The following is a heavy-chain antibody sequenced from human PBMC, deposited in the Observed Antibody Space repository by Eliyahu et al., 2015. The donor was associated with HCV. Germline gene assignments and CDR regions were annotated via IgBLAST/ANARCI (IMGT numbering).Heavy chain of an antibody. J-gene: IGHJ5*02. V-gene: IGHV1-18*04. CDR3: ARDGGIAARFNWFDP. CDR1: GYXXTSHG. CDR2: ISAYXGNT. Sequence: QVQLVQSGAEVKKPGASVXVSCKASGYXXTSHGIXCVTQAPXQGLEWMGWISAYXGNTNYAQKLQGRVTMTTDTSTSTAYMELRSLRSDDTAVYYCARDGGIAARFNWFDPWGQGTLVTVSS. D-gene: IGHD6-6*01.